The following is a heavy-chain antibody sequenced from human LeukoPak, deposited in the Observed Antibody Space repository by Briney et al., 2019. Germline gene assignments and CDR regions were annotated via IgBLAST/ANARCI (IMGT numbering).Heavy chain of an antibody. J-gene: IGHJ4*02. Sequence: GGSLRLSCAASGFTFSSYWMNWVRQAPGKGLEWVANMNHEGSEKYYIDSVKGRFTIARDNAKNYLYLQMNSLRAEDTAVYYCARDLCTTTSCLDHWGQGTLVTVSS. V-gene: IGHV3-7*01. CDR1: GFTFSSYW. CDR3: ARDLCTTTSCLDH. CDR2: MNHEGSEK. D-gene: IGHD2-2*01.